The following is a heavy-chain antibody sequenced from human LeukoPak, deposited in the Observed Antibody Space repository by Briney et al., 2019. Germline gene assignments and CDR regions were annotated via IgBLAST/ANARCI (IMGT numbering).Heavy chain of an antibody. CDR2: ISTNSDIR. J-gene: IGHJ5*02. CDR1: GYTFTNYG. D-gene: IGHD1-26*01. CDR3: ARDWDAMNNCFDP. V-gene: IGHV1-18*01. Sequence: ASVKVSCKASGYTFTNYGISWVRQAPGQGLEWMGWISTNSDIRTYAQTLQGRFTMTTDTATPTAYMELNNLTFDDTAVYYCARDWDAMNNCFDPWGQGTPVTVSS.